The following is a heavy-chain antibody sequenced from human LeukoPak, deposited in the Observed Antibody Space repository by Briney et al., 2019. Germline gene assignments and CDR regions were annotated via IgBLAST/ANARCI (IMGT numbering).Heavy chain of an antibody. V-gene: IGHV4-38-2*01. D-gene: IGHD2-2*01. J-gene: IGHJ4*02. CDR2: IYHSGNT. Sequence: SETLSLTCAVSGYSISSGYYWGWIRQPPGKGLEWIGIIYHSGNTYYNPSLKSRVTISVDTSKNQFSLKLSSVTAADTAVYYCARKGGPAAPFDYWGQGTLVTVSS. CDR3: ARKGGPAAPFDY. CDR1: GYSISSGYY.